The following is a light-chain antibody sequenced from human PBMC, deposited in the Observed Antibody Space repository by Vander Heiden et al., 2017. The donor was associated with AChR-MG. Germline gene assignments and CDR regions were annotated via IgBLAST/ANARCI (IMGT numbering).Light chain of an antibody. V-gene: IGLV3-1*01. CDR1: QLGNKY. CDR2: QNT. Sequence: SFDLTQPPSVSVSPGQTATIACSAAQLGNKYVCWYQQKPGQSPVLGIYQNTHRPSGIPERFSGSKSGNTATLTISGTQAVDEAYYYCQAWDGPTWVFGGGTKLTVL. J-gene: IGLJ3*02. CDR3: QAWDGPTWV.